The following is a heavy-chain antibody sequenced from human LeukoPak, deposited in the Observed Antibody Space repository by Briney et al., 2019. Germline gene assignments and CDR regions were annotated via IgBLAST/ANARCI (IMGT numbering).Heavy chain of an antibody. Sequence: ASVKVSCKTSGYTFTGYYMHWVRQAPGQGLEWMGWINPNTDGTNYAQKFQGRVTMTSDTSISTAYMELSSLRSDDTAVYYCARAPMIVVVFPPRLDFWGQGTLVTVSS. D-gene: IGHD3-22*01. CDR3: ARAPMIVVVFPPRLDF. J-gene: IGHJ4*02. CDR2: INPNTDGT. CDR1: GYTFTGYY. V-gene: IGHV1-2*02.